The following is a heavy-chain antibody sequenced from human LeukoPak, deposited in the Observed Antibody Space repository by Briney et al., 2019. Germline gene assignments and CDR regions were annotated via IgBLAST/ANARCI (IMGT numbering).Heavy chain of an antibody. D-gene: IGHD3-9*01. J-gene: IGHJ6*02. V-gene: IGHV3-7*01. CDR3: ARDRAYQYYDLLTGYYYYYGLDV. Sequence: PGGSLRLSCAASGFTFSSQWMSWVRQAPGKGLEWVGNIKEDGSEKYYVDSVKGRFPISRDNAGNSLYLQMNSLRAEDTAVYFCARDRAYQYYDLLTGYYYYYGLDVWGQGTTVTVSS. CDR2: IKEDGSEK. CDR1: GFTFSSQW.